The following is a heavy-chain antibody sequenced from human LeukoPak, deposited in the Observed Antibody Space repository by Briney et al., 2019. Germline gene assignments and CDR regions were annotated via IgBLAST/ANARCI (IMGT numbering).Heavy chain of an antibody. CDR2: ISAYNGNT. J-gene: IGHJ4*02. Sequence: ASVKVSCKASGYTFTIYGISWVRQAPGQGLEWMGWISAYNGNTNYAQKLQGRVTMTTDASTSTAYMELRSLRSDDTAVYYCARDWDDDSHIITDYWGQGTLVTVSS. D-gene: IGHD3-16*01. CDR1: GYTFTIYG. CDR3: ARDWDDDSHIITDY. V-gene: IGHV1-18*01.